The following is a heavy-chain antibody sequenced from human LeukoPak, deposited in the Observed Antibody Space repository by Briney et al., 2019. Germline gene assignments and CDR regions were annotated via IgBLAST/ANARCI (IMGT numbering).Heavy chain of an antibody. CDR1: GFTFSSYA. CDR2: ISDSGGST. D-gene: IGHD1-26*01. Sequence: GGSLRLSCAASGFTFSSYAMSWVRQAPGKGLEWVSAISDSGGSTYYAASVKGRFTISRDKSKNTLYLQMNSLRAEDTAVYYCGKGKEWELLLPFDYWGQGTPGTVSS. CDR3: GKGKEWELLLPFDY. V-gene: IGHV3-23*01. J-gene: IGHJ4*02.